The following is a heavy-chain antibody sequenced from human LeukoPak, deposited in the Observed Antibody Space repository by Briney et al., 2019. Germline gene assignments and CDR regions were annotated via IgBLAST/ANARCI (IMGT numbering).Heavy chain of an antibody. CDR3: ARDVRVLYNYYMDV. V-gene: IGHV4-4*07. J-gene: IGHJ6*03. CDR1: GGSITSDY. Sequence: SETLSLTCSVSGGSITSDYWSWIRHPAGKGLEWIGRIYTGGTINYNPSLQSRVTMSVDTSKRQGSLNLMSVTAADTAVYYCARDVRVLYNYYMDVWGKGTTVIVSS. CDR2: IYTGGTI.